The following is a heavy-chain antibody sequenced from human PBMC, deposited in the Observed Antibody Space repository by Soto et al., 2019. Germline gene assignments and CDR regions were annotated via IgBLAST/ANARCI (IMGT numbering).Heavy chain of an antibody. CDR2: ISYGGDNK. CDR1: GFIFSDYA. J-gene: IGHJ4*02. CDR3: AKARHSTSWYGLEADF. Sequence: QVQLVESGGGVVQTGRSLRLSCAASGFIFSDYAMHWVRQAPGKGLEWVAVISYGGDNKYYADSVRGRFAISRDNLKKSLDLQMNSLNPEVTAVYHWAKARHSTSWYGLEADFWGQGTLVTVSS. V-gene: IGHV3-30*09. D-gene: IGHD6-13*01.